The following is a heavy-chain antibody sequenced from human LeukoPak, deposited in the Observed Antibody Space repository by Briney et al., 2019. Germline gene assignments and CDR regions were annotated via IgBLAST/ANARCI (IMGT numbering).Heavy chain of an antibody. CDR3: ASGKEPYYYDSSGYFTY. CDR1: GGSISSSSYY. J-gene: IGHJ4*02. CDR2: IYYSGST. D-gene: IGHD3-22*01. V-gene: IGHV4-39*01. Sequence: SETLSLTCTVSGGSISSSSYYWGWIRQPPGKGLEWIGSIYYSGSTYYNPSLKSRVTISVDTSKNQFSLKLSSVTAADTAVYYCASGKEPYYYDSSGYFTYWGQGTLVTVSS.